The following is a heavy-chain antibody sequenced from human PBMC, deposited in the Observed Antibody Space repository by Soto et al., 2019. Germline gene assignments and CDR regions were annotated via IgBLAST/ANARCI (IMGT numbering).Heavy chain of an antibody. CDR1: DSSIVTSYY. CDR3: ARVGAMAPEFHFDC. J-gene: IGHJ4*02. CDR2: LYHIGTT. D-gene: IGHD6-19*01. V-gene: IGHV4-38-2*02. Sequence: SETLSLPGTVSDSSIVTSYYWGWIRQPAGGGLAWIGSLYHIGTTYYNPSLRRRSTISVDTSKNQFFLQLTSLTAADTAVSYCARVGAMAPEFHFDCLGPGTLFTVSS.